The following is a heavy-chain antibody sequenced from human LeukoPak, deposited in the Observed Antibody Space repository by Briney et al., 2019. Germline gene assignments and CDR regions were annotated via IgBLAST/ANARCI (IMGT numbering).Heavy chain of an antibody. J-gene: IGHJ4*02. CDR1: GCTFSSYA. CDR3: SKDHMVLSYDFGSGYYSEYFDY. D-gene: IGHD3-3*01. CDR2: INGSGGST. Sequence: GGSLTLSCAASGCTFSSYAMRWVRQAPAKGVEGVAGINGSGGSTYYADSVKGRFTISRDNSKNTLYLQMNRLSSEDAAVYYWSKDHMVLSYDFGSGYYSEYFDYWGQGTLVTVSS. V-gene: IGHV3-23*01.